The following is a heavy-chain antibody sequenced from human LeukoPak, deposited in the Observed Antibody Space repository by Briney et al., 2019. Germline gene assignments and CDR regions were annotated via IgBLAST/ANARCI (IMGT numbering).Heavy chain of an antibody. D-gene: IGHD2-2*02. Sequence: PGGSLRLSCAASGFTFSSYGMPWVRQAPGKGLEWVAFIRYDGSIKYYADSVKGRFTISRDNSKNTPCLQMNSLRAEDTAVYYCAKDSFSHCSSTSCYTFNWFDPWGQGTLVTVSS. CDR2: IRYDGSIK. CDR3: AKDSFSHCSSTSCYTFNWFDP. J-gene: IGHJ5*02. CDR1: GFTFSSYG. V-gene: IGHV3-30*02.